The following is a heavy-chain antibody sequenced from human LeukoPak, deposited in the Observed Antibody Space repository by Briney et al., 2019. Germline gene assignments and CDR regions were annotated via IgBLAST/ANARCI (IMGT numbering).Heavy chain of an antibody. J-gene: IGHJ5*02. Sequence: PGGSLRLSCAASGFTFSTYDMTWVRQAPGKGLEWVSAISGTSIRGSGGRTYYADSVKGRFTISRDNSKNTLYLQMNSLRAEDTAVYYCAKDRGPYVGIANNWFDPWGQGTLVTVSS. CDR3: AKDRGPYVGIANNWFDP. V-gene: IGHV3-23*01. D-gene: IGHD3-16*01. CDR2: ISGTSIRGSGGRT. CDR1: GFTFSTYD.